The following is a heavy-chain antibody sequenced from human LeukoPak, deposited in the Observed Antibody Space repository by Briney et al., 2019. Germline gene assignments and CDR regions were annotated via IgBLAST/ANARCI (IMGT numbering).Heavy chain of an antibody. CDR2: ISSSSSYI. Sequence: GGSLRLSCAASGFTFSSYSMNWVRQAPGKGLEWVSSISSSSSYIYYADSVKGRFTISRDNAKNSLYLQMNSLRAEDTAVYYCASGSGYYIPNDYWGQGTLVTVSS. CDR3: ASGSGYYIPNDY. D-gene: IGHD3-22*01. V-gene: IGHV3-21*01. CDR1: GFTFSSYS. J-gene: IGHJ4*02.